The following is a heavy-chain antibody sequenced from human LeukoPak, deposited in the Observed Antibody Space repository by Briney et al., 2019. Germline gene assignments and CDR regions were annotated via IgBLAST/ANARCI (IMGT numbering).Heavy chain of an antibody. Sequence: SETLSLTCTVSGYSISSGYYWGWIRQPPGKGLEWIGRIYVTGSTTYNPSLESRVTMSLDTSKNHFSLKLRSVTAADTAVYYCARDSGTTGEVKFDPWGQGTLVTVSS. J-gene: IGHJ5*02. CDR1: GYSISSGYY. CDR2: IYVTGST. CDR3: ARDSGTTGEVKFDP. D-gene: IGHD1-7*01. V-gene: IGHV4-38-2*02.